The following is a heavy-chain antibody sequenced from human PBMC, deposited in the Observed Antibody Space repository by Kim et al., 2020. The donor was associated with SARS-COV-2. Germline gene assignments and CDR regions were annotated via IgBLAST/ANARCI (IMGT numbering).Heavy chain of an antibody. J-gene: IGHJ4*02. V-gene: IGHV1-18*01. Sequence: QKLQGRVTMTTDTSTSTAYMELRSLRSDDTAVYYCARDDYYGSGSYPLDYWGQGTLVTVSS. D-gene: IGHD3-10*01. CDR3: ARDDYYGSGSYPLDY.